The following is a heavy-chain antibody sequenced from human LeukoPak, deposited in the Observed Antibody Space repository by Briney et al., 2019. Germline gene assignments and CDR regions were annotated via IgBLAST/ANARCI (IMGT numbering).Heavy chain of an antibody. J-gene: IGHJ6*03. V-gene: IGHV4-59*01. CDR2: IYYSGST. CDR1: GGPISSYY. CDR3: ARCQKLYYMDV. D-gene: IGHD2-15*01. Sequence: PSETLSLTCTVSGGPISSYYWSWIRQPPGKGLEWIGYIYYSGSTNYNPSLKSRVTISVDTSKNQFSLKLSSVTAADTAVYYCARCQKLYYMDVWGKGTTVAVSS.